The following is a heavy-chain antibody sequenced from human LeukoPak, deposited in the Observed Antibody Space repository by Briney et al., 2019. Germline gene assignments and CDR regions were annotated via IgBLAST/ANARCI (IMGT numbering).Heavy chain of an antibody. Sequence: SVKVSCKASGGTFSSYAISWVRQAPGQGLEWMGRIIPILGIANYAQKFQGRVTITADKSTSTAYMELSSLRSEDTAVYYCARDDFWSGPKPGYGMDVWGQGTTVTVSS. CDR3: ARDDFWSGPKPGYGMDV. CDR2: IIPILGIA. V-gene: IGHV1-69*04. CDR1: GGTFSSYA. D-gene: IGHD3-3*01. J-gene: IGHJ6*02.